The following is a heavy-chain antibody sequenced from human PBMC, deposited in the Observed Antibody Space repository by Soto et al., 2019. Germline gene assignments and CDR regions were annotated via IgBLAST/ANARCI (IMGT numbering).Heavy chain of an antibody. Sequence: VQLVESGGGVVQPGGSLRLSCAASGFSFSTYDMHWVRQVSGKCLEWVSAIGSADDPYYLGSVKGRFTISRENAQNSLYRQMNSLRAGDTDVYYCARAYSGRLPRRADYYYAMDVWGLGTTVTVSS. CDR3: ARAYSGRLPRRADYYYAMDV. CDR1: GFSFSTYD. CDR2: IGSADDP. V-gene: IGHV3-13*05. D-gene: IGHD2-15*01. J-gene: IGHJ6*02.